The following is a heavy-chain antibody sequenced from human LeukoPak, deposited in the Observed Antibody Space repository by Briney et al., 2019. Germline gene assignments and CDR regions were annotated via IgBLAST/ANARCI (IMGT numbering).Heavy chain of an antibody. CDR3: ARGAFSTLERVDY. CDR1: GYTFIRYA. CDR2: IIPIFGTA. V-gene: IGHV1-69*13. J-gene: IGHJ4*02. D-gene: IGHD1-1*01. Sequence: ASVKVSCKASGYTFIRYAINWLRQVPGQGLEWMGWIIPIFGTANYAQRFQGRVTITADESTSTAYMELSSLRSEDTAVYYCARGAFSTLERVDYWGQGTLVTVSS.